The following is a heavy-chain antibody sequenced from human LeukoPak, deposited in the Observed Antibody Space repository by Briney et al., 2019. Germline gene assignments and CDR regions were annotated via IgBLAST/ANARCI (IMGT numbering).Heavy chain of an antibody. CDR3: AKLAPAEYSGYDGDY. D-gene: IGHD5-12*01. Sequence: PGGSLRLSCAASGLTFSSYAMNWVRQAPGRELEWVPGISSSGGSTHYTDSVKGRFTISRDSSKDTLYLQMNSLRVEDTAVYYCAKLAPAEYSGYDGDYWGQGTLVTVSS. J-gene: IGHJ4*02. V-gene: IGHV3-23*01. CDR2: ISSSGGST. CDR1: GLTFSSYA.